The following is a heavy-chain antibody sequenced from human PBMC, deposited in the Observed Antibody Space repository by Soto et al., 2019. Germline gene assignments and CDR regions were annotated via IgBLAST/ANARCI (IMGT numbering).Heavy chain of an antibody. J-gene: IGHJ4*02. CDR1: GFSFSSHW. V-gene: IGHV3-74*01. D-gene: IGHD2-2*01. CDR3: ARGVPNCSSSSCYFDF. Sequence: PGGSLRLSXAASGFSFSSHWMNWVRQAPGKGLVWVSRISGDGRTTSHADSVKGRFTISRDNAKNTLYLQVNSLRVEDTAVYYCARGVPNCSSSSCYFDFWGQGILVTVSS. CDR2: ISGDGRTT.